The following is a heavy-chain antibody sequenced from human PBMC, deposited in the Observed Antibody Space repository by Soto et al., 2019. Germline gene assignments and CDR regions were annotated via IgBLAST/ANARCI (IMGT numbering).Heavy chain of an antibody. CDR3: ARGRYGEY. Sequence: QVHLVQSGAEVKKPGASVKVSCQGSGYAFTTYGITWVRQDPGQGLEWMGWISAHNDNTNYAQKLQGRVTVTRDTSTSTAYMELRSLRYDDTAVYYCARGRYGEYWGQGALVTVSS. D-gene: IGHD3-10*01. J-gene: IGHJ4*02. CDR2: ISAHNDNT. V-gene: IGHV1-18*01. CDR1: GYAFTTYG.